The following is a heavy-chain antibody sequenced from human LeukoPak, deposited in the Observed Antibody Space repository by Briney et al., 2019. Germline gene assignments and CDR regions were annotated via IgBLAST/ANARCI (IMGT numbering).Heavy chain of an antibody. Sequence: GGSLRLSCAASGFTFGSYGMHWVRQAPGKGLEWVAVIWYDGSNKYYADSVKGRFTISRDNSKNTLYLQMNSLRAEDTAVYYCARERRIAVAGTGWSAPRHYYYYYGMDVWGQGTTVTVSS. V-gene: IGHV3-33*01. CDR1: GFTFGSYG. J-gene: IGHJ6*02. D-gene: IGHD6-19*01. CDR3: ARERRIAVAGTGWSAPRHYYYYYGMDV. CDR2: IWYDGSNK.